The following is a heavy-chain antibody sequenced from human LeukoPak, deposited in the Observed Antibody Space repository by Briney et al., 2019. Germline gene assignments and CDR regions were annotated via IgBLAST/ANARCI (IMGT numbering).Heavy chain of an antibody. Sequence: ASVKVSCKASGYTFSSNGVTLVRQAPGQGLEWMGWISAYNANTHYAQQFQGRVTMTTDTSTNTAYMELRSLRSEDTAVYYCATEEKDSRSFLVDYWGQGTLVTVSS. CDR1: GYTFSSNG. J-gene: IGHJ4*02. CDR2: ISAYNANT. CDR3: ATEEKDSRSFLVDY. V-gene: IGHV1-18*01. D-gene: IGHD6-13*01.